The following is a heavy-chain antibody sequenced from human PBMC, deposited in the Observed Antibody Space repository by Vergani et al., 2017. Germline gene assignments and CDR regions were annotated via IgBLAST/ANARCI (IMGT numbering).Heavy chain of an antibody. Sequence: QVKLQESGPGLVKPSETLSLTCTVSGASVNSYYWSWIRQPPGKGLEWMGYVSFRGATLYGPSVKGRMTISLNTSSNQFSLYLTSVTAADTAVYYCARSRIYYGAGSPDYWGQGTLVTVSS. D-gene: IGHD3-10*01. V-gene: IGHV4-59*02. J-gene: IGHJ4*02. CDR2: VSFRGAT. CDR3: ARSRIYYGAGSPDY. CDR1: GASVNSYY.